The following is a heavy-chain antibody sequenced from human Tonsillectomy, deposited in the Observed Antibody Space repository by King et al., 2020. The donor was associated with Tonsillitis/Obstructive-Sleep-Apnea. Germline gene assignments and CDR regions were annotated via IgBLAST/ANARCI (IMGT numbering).Heavy chain of an antibody. CDR2: INHSGNT. J-gene: IGHJ3*02. Sequence: VQLQQWGAGLLKPSETLSLTCAVYGGSFSTYYWSWIRQAPGKGLEWIGEINHSGNTNYNPSLKSRVTISLDTSKNQFSLKRSSVTAADTAVYSCASSGFVTAFDIWGQGTMVTVSS. CDR3: ASSGFVTAFDI. V-gene: IGHV4-34*01. CDR1: GGSFSTYY. D-gene: IGHD3-16*01.